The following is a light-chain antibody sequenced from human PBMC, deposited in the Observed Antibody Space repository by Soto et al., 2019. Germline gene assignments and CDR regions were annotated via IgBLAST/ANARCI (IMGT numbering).Light chain of an antibody. Sequence: DIVMTQSPDSLAVSLGERATINCKSSQSILYSSNNKNYLAWYQQKPGQRPKLLIYWASTRESGVPDRFSCSGSGTDFTLTISSLQAEDAAVYYCLQYYPTPAAFGQGTKVEIK. CDR1: QSILYSSNNKNY. CDR2: WAS. CDR3: LQYYPTPAA. J-gene: IGKJ1*01. V-gene: IGKV4-1*01.